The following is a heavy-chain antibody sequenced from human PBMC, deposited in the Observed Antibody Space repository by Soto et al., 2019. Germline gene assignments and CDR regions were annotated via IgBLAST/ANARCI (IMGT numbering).Heavy chain of an antibody. Sequence: GGSLRLSCAASGFTFNTHGMYWVRQAPGKGLEWVAAISYDGSSKYHADSVKGRFTISRDNSKNTLYLQMNSLRVEDTAVYYCAKDIVRYTYGACDYWGQGALVTVSS. D-gene: IGHD5-18*01. J-gene: IGHJ4*02. CDR3: AKDIVRYTYGACDY. CDR2: ISYDGSSK. V-gene: IGHV3-30*18. CDR1: GFTFNTHG.